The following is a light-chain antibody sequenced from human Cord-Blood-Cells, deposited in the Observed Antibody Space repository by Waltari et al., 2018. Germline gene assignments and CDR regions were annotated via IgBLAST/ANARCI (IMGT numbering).Light chain of an antibody. Sequence: EIVLTQSPGTLSLSPGERATLSCRASQSVSSSYLAWYQQKPGQAPRLLIDGASSRATGIPDRFSGSVSGTDFTLTISRLEPEDFAVYYCQQYGSSPPYTFGQGTKLEIK. V-gene: IGKV3-20*01. J-gene: IGKJ2*01. CDR1: QSVSSSY. CDR2: GAS. CDR3: QQYGSSPPYT.